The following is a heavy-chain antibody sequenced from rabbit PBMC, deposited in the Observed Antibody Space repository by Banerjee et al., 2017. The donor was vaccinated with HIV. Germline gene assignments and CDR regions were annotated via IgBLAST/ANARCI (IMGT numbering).Heavy chain of an antibody. Sequence: QQQLEESGGGLVKPGGTLTLTCKASGFSFSSGYYMSWVRQAPGKGLEWIGCIGTGSGSTYYASWAKGRFTISKTSSTTVTLQMTSLTAADTATYFCARDLAGVTGWNFNLWGPGTLVTVS. D-gene: IGHD4-1*01. CDR3: ARDLAGVTGWNFNL. CDR2: IGTGSGST. CDR1: GFSFSSGYY. J-gene: IGHJ4*01. V-gene: IGHV1S45*01.